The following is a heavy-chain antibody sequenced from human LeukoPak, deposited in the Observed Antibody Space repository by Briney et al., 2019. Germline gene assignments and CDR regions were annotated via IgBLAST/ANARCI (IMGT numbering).Heavy chain of an antibody. Sequence: SETLSLTCTVSGGSISSSSYYWGWIRQPPGKGLEWIGSIYYSGSTYYNPSLKSRVTISVDTSKNQFSLKLSSVTAADTAVYYCASRDSYDILTGSPDYWGQGTLVTVSS. J-gene: IGHJ4*02. CDR1: GGSISSSSYY. CDR3: ASRDSYDILTGSPDY. D-gene: IGHD3-9*01. CDR2: IYYSGST. V-gene: IGHV4-39*07.